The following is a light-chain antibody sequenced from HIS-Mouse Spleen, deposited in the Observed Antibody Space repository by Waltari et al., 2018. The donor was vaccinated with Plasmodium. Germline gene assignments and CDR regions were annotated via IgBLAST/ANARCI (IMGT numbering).Light chain of an antibody. Sequence: EIVLTQSPATLSLSPGERATLSCRASQSVSSYLAWYQQTPGQAPRLLIYDASNRATGIPARFSGSGSGTDFTLTISSLEPEDFAVYYCQQRSNWPRVLTFGGGTKAEIK. CDR2: DAS. CDR3: QQRSNWPRVLT. V-gene: IGKV3-11*01. CDR1: QSVSSY. J-gene: IGKJ4*01.